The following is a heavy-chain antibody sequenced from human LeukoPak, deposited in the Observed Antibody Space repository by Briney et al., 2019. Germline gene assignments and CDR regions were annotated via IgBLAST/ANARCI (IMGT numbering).Heavy chain of an antibody. CDR2: IYYSGST. D-gene: IGHD2-2*01. CDR1: GGSISSSSYY. V-gene: IGHV4-39*01. J-gene: IGHJ5*02. Sequence: SETLSLTCTVSGGSISSSSYYWGWIRQPPGKGREWSGSIYYSGSTYYNPSLKSRVTISVDTSKNQFSLKLSSVTAADTAVYYCARRSYCSSTSCLGWFDPWGQGTLVTVSS. CDR3: ARRSYCSSTSCLGWFDP.